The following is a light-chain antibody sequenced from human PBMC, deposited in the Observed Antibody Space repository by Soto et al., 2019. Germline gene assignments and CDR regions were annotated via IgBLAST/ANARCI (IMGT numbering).Light chain of an antibody. J-gene: IGKJ3*01. CDR1: QSISSW. V-gene: IGKV1-5*01. CDR2: DAS. Sequence: DIPMTQSPSTLSASVGDTVTITCRASQSISSWLAWYQQKPGKAPKLLIYDASTLESGVPPRFSGSGYETESNFTVGSLQPDDVATSYCQQYNRHPITFGPGTKVDIK. CDR3: QQYNRHPIT.